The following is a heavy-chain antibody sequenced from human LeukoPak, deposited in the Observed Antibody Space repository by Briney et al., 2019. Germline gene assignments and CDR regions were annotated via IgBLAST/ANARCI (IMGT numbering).Heavy chain of an antibody. J-gene: IGHJ6*02. CDR2: IIPVLNIT. V-gene: IGHV1-69*04. D-gene: IGHD4-11*01. Sequence: WASVKVSCKTSGGTFSSSAITWVRQAPGQGLEWMGRIIPVLNITRYTQKFQGRVTITADTSTSTVYMELSSLRSEETAVYYCARDQGPTAPPPYGLDVWGQGTTVIVSS. CDR1: GGTFSSSA. CDR3: ARDQGPTAPPPYGLDV.